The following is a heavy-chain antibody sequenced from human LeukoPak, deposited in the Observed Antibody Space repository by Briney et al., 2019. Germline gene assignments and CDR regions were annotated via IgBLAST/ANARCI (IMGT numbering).Heavy chain of an antibody. CDR3: ARNSRLLTNLNYYYYYKDV. CDR1: GYTFTGYY. CDR2: INPNSGGT. J-gene: IGHJ6*03. D-gene: IGHD1-1*01. V-gene: IGHV1-2*06. Sequence: GASVKVSCKASGYTFTGYYMHWVRQAPGQGLEWMGRINPNSGGTNYAQKFQGRVTMTRDTSISTAYMELSRLRSDDTAVYYCARNSRLLTNLNYYYYYKDVWGKGTTVTVSS.